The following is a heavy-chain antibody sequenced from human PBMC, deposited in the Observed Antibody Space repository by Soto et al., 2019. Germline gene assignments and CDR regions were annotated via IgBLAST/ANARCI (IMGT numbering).Heavy chain of an antibody. J-gene: IGHJ6*02. CDR3: ARGGYGSGTYYIPNYYGMDV. CDR2: IYYSGST. Sequence: QVQLQESGPGLVKPSQTLSLTCTVSGGSIGSGGYYWSWIRQHPGKGLEWIGYIYYSGSTYYNPSLKSRVTISVDTSKNQFSLKLSSVTDADTDVYYCARGGYGSGTYYIPNYYGMDVWGQGTMVTVSS. CDR1: GGSIGSGGYY. D-gene: IGHD3-10*01. V-gene: IGHV4-31*03.